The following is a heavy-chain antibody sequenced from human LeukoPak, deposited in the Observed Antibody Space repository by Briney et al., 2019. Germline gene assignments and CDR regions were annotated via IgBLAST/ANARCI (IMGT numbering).Heavy chain of an antibody. CDR1: GFTFSSYW. CDR3: ARGGIRFIDY. J-gene: IGHJ4*02. CDR2: INSDGTST. D-gene: IGHD3-10*01. V-gene: IGHV3-74*01. Sequence: GGSLRLSCAASGFTFSSYWMYWVRQDPGKGLVWVSGINSDGTSTNYADSVKGRFTFSRDNAKNTLFLQMNSLRAEDTAVYYCARGGIRFIDYWGQGTLVTVSS.